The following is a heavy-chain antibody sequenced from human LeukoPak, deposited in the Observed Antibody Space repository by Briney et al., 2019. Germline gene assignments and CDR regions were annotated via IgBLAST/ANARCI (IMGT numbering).Heavy chain of an antibody. CDR2: IYADGGGGGT. CDR3: AKDDAGVITMTLGGFDY. D-gene: IGHD3-22*01. CDR1: GVTVSTNY. V-gene: IGHV3-53*01. J-gene: IGHJ4*02. Sequence: GGSLRLSCAVSGVTVSTNYMGWVRQAPGKGLEWVSVIYADGGGGGTYYADSVKGRFTISRDNSKNTLYLQMNSLRAEDTAVYYCAKDDAGVITMTLGGFDYWGQGTLVTVSS.